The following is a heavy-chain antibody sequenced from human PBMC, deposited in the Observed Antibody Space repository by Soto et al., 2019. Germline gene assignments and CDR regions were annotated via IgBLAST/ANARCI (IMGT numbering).Heavy chain of an antibody. CDR2: INPNSGGT. CDR3: ARDYYSGGKQWLVAYY. CDR1: GYTFTGYY. Sequence: ASVKVSCKASGYTFTGYYMHWVRQAPGQGLEWMGWINPNSGGTNYAQKFQGWVTMTRDTSISTAYMELSRLRSDDTAVYYCARDYYSGGKQWLVAYYWGQGTLVTVSS. J-gene: IGHJ4*02. V-gene: IGHV1-2*04. D-gene: IGHD6-19*01.